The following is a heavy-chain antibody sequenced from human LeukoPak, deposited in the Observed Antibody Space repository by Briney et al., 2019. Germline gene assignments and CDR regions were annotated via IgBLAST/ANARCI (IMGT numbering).Heavy chain of an antibody. Sequence: PGGSLRLSCAASGFTFSSYGMHWVRQAPGKGLEWVAFIRYDGSNKYYADSVKGRFTISRDNSKNTLYLQMNSLRAEDTAVYYCAKDREYQLDRFDYWGQGTLVTVSS. V-gene: IGHV3-30*02. CDR2: IRYDGSNK. J-gene: IGHJ4*02. CDR1: GFTFSSYG. D-gene: IGHD2-2*01. CDR3: AKDREYQLDRFDY.